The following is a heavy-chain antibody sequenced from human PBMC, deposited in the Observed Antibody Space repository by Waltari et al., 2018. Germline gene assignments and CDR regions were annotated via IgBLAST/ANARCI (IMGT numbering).Heavy chain of an antibody. CDR1: GGTLSSYA. J-gene: IGHJ4*02. D-gene: IGHD3-9*01. V-gene: IGHV1-69*14. CDR2: IIPIFGTA. Sequence: QVQLVQSGAEVKKPGSSVKVSCKASGGTLSSYAISWVRQAPGQGLEWMGGIIPIFGTANYAQKFQGRVTITADKSTSTAYMELSSLRAEDTAVYYCAVGVLRYFDWLLGIDYWGQGTLVTVSS. CDR3: AVGVLRYFDWLLGIDY.